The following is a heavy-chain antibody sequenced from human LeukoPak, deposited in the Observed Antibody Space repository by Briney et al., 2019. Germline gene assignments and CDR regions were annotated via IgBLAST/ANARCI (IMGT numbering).Heavy chain of an antibody. Sequence: TGGSLRLSCAASGFTFSSYTMNWVRQAPGKGLEWLSYVSGSGSGTYYADSVKGRFTISRDNAKNTLYLQMNSLRAEDTAVYYCARAGGSYRLDYWGQGTLVTVSS. CDR2: VSGSGSGT. J-gene: IGHJ4*02. CDR1: GFTFSSYT. CDR3: ARAGGSYRLDY. V-gene: IGHV3-48*04. D-gene: IGHD1-26*01.